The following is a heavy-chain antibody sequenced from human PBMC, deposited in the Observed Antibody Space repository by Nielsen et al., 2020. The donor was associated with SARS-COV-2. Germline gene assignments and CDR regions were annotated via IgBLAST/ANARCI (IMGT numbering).Heavy chain of an antibody. V-gene: IGHV3-64D*09. J-gene: IGHJ6*02. Sequence: GGSLRLSCSASGFTFSSYAMHWVRQAPGKGLEYVSAISSNGGSTYYADSVKGRFTISRDNSKNMLYLQMSSLRAEDTAVYYCVKRLIAAAGLPDYYYGMDVWGQGTTVTVSS. D-gene: IGHD6-13*01. CDR1: GFTFSSYA. CDR3: VKRLIAAAGLPDYYYGMDV. CDR2: ISSNGGST.